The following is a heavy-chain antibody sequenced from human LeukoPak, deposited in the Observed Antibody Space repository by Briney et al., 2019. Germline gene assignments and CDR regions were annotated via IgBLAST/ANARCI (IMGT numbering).Heavy chain of an antibody. CDR1: GFTFRNDE. D-gene: IGHD6-13*01. V-gene: IGHV3-23*01. CDR3: ARGSSSWTFANY. J-gene: IGHJ4*02. Sequence: PGGSLRLSCSGSGFTFRNDEMAWVRQAPGKGLEWVSAISGSGGSTYYADSVKGRFTISRDNAKNSLYLQMNSLRAEDTAVYYCARGSSSWTFANYWGQGTLVTVSS. CDR2: ISGSGGST.